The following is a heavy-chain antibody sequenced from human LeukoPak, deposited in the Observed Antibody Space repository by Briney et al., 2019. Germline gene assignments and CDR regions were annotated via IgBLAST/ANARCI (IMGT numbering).Heavy chain of an antibody. CDR1: GFTFDDYG. J-gene: IGHJ3*02. CDR2: INWNGGRT. D-gene: IGHD3-22*01. Sequence: GGSLRLSCAASGFTFDDYGMSWVRQAPGKGREWVSGINWNGGRTGYVDSVKGRFTISRDNAKNSLYLQMNSLRVEDTALYYCAGGRVVVTLDAFDIWGQGTMVIVSS. CDR3: AGGRVVVTLDAFDI. V-gene: IGHV3-20*04.